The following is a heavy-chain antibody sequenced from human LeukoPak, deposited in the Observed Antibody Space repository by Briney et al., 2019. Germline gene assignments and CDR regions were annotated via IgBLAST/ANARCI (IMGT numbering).Heavy chain of an antibody. J-gene: IGHJ4*02. CDR2: ISADGSKT. Sequence: PGGSLRLSCVASGLTFSTYGMSWVRQAPGKGLEWVSAISADGSKTYYADSVKGRFTISRDNSKNTVYLQMNGLGAEATAVYYCAKEDDGGYAHDCWGQGTLVTVSS. D-gene: IGHD5-12*01. V-gene: IGHV3-23*01. CDR3: AKEDDGGYAHDC. CDR1: GLTFSTYG.